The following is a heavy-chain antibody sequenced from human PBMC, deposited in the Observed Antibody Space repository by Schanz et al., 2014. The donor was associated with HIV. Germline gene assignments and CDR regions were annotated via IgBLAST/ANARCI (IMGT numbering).Heavy chain of an antibody. J-gene: IGHJ2*01. V-gene: IGHV1-69*01. CDR3: ASQYSNYDSSRRYHWYFDL. CDR1: GYAFSDYY. Sequence: QVQLVQSGAEVKKPGSSVKVSCKTSGYAFSDYYLHWVRQAPGQGLEWMGGFIPIFGTTNYAQKFQGRVTITADESTSTTYLELSSLRSEDTAVYYCASQYSNYDSSRRYHWYFDLWGRGTLVTVSS. CDR2: FIPIFGTT. D-gene: IGHD4-4*01.